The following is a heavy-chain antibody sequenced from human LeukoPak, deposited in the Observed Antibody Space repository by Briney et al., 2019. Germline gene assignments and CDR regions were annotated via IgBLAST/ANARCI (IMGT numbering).Heavy chain of an antibody. CDR3: AKDRMRIAVAGTDY. Sequence: GGSLRLSCAASGFTFSSYAMSWVRQAPGKGLEWVSAISGSGGSTYYADSVKGRFTISRDNSKNTLYLQMNSLRAEDTVVYYCAKDRMRIAVAGTDYWGQGTLVTVSS. CDR2: ISGSGGST. J-gene: IGHJ4*02. V-gene: IGHV3-23*01. D-gene: IGHD6-19*01. CDR1: GFTFSSYA.